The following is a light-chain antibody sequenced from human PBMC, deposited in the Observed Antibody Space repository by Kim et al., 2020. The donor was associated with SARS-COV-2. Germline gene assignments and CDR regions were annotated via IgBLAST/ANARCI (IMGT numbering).Light chain of an antibody. V-gene: IGLV3-1*01. CDR2: QDT. CDR1: KLGENY. J-gene: IGLJ2*01. Sequence: SYELTQPPSASVSPGRTASITCSGDKLGENYVSWYEKKAGQSPVLVIHQDTKRLSGIPERFSGSKSGNTATLTIRGTQAMDEAAYYCQAWDTNTVVFGGG. CDR3: QAWDTNTVV.